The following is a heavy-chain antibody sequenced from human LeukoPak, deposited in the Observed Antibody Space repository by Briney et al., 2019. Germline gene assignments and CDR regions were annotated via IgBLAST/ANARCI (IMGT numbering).Heavy chain of an antibody. J-gene: IGHJ4*02. D-gene: IGHD1-26*01. CDR2: IYYSGST. CDR1: GGSISSSSNYY. Sequence: SETLSLTCTVSGGSISSSSNYYWSWIRQPPGKGLEWIGYIYYSGSTNYNPSLKSRVTISVDTSKNQFSLKLSSVTAADTAVYYCASFVGATTLFDYWGKGTLVTVSS. CDR3: ASFVGATTLFDY. V-gene: IGHV4-61*01.